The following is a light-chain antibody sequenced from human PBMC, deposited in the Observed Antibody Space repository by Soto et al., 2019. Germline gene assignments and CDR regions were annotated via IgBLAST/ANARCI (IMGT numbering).Light chain of an antibody. Sequence: DIQMTQSPPTLPAFVGDTVTITCRASQSVSSWLAWYQQKPGTAPNLLIYDASSLDSGVPSRVSRSGSGTKYTLTIRSLQPDEFATYYCQQYISFPKTFGQGTKVEMK. CDR2: DAS. V-gene: IGKV1-5*01. J-gene: IGKJ1*01. CDR3: QQYISFPKT. CDR1: QSVSSW.